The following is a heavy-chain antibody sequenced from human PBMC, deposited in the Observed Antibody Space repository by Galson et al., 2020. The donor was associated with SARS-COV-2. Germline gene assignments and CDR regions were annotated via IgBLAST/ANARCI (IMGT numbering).Heavy chain of an antibody. CDR3: ARGSFEDYGASEGDYYYYYGMDV. CDR1: GYTFTSYD. CDR2: MNPNSGNT. Sequence: ASVKVSCKASGYTFTSYDINWVRQATGQGLEWMGWMNPNSGNTGYAQKFQGRVTMTRNTSISTAYMELSSLRSEDTAVYYCARGSFEDYGASEGDYYYYYGMDVWGQGTTVTVSS. J-gene: IGHJ6*02. D-gene: IGHD4-17*01. V-gene: IGHV1-8*01.